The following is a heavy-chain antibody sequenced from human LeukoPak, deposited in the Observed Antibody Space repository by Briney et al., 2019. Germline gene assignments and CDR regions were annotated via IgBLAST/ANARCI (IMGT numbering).Heavy chain of an antibody. CDR1: GFTFSDYY. J-gene: IGHJ4*02. D-gene: IGHD3-22*01. Sequence: GGSLRLSCAASGFTFSDYYMSWVRQAPGKGLEWVSSISISSNYIYYTDSLKGRFTISRDNAKNSLYLQMNSLRAEDTAVYYCARDLYRIVVVPHYFDYWGQGTLVTVSS. CDR2: ISISSNYI. CDR3: ARDLYRIVVVPHYFDY. V-gene: IGHV3-21*01.